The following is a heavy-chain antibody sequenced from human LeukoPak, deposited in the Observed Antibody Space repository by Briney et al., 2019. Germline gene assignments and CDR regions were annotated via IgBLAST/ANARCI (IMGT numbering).Heavy chain of an antibody. D-gene: IGHD3-22*01. CDR3: ARDMLPYYYDSSGYLVGTPGDY. Sequence: GGSLRLSCAASGFTFSSYEMNWVRQAPGKGLEWVSYISSSSSTIYYADSVKGRFTISRDNAKNSLYLQMNSLRAEDTAVYYCARDMLPYYYDSSGYLVGTPGDYWDQGTLVTVCS. CDR2: ISSSSSTI. J-gene: IGHJ4*02. CDR1: GFTFSSYE. V-gene: IGHV3-48*01.